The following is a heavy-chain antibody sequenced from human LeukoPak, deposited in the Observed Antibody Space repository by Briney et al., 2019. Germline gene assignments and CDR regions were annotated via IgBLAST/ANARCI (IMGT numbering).Heavy chain of an antibody. CDR3: ARETSMVVVVPDAFDI. CDR2: ISSSSTI. Sequence: GGSLRLSCAASGFTFSSYSMNWVRQAPGKGLEWVSYISSSSTIYYADSVKGRFTISRDNAKNSLYLQMNSLRDEDTAVYYCARETSMVVVVPDAFDIWGQGTMVTVS. V-gene: IGHV3-48*02. D-gene: IGHD3-22*01. J-gene: IGHJ3*02. CDR1: GFTFSSYS.